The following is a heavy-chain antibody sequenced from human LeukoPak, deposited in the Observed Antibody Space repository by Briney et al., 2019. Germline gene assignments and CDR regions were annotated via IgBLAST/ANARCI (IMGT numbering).Heavy chain of an antibody. CDR3: ARAARQGFTMIVVPFFYFDL. CDR2: INHSGST. Sequence: PSETLSLTCTVSGGSISSGASDWGWIRQHPKRGLEWVGYINHSGSTYYNPTLGSRVTMSVDTSKNQFSLKLSSVTAADSAVYYCARAARQGFTMIVVPFFYFDLWGRGTLVTVSS. CDR1: GGSISSGASD. J-gene: IGHJ2*01. V-gene: IGHV4-31*03. D-gene: IGHD3-22*01.